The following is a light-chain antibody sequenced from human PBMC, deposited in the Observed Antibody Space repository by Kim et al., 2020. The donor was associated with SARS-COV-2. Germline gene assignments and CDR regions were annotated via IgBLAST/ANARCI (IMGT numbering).Light chain of an antibody. J-gene: IGKJ2*01. CDR2: DAS. V-gene: IGKV3-15*01. CDR1: QSVGSD. Sequence: IVMTQSPATLSVSPGERATLSCRASQSVGSDLAWYQQRPGQAPRLLIYDASTRATGIPARFSGSGSGTEFTLTISSLQSEDFAVYYCQHYSNWPPETFGQGTKLEI. CDR3: QHYSNWPPET.